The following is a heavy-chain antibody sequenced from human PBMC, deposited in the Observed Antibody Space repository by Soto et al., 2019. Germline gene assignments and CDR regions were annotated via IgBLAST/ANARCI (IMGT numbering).Heavy chain of an antibody. CDR1: GYDFSNYW. V-gene: IGHV5-10-1*01. J-gene: IGHJ4*02. Sequence: GESLKISCKTSGYDFSNYWINWVRQVPGKGLEWIGKIDPSDSYSNYNPSFQGHVTISADMSISTAYLHWTSLKASDSAIYFCARQKTYTTFAVLTPELDSWGQGTLVTVSS. D-gene: IGHD3-3*01. CDR2: IDPSDSYS. CDR3: ARQKTYTTFAVLTPELDS.